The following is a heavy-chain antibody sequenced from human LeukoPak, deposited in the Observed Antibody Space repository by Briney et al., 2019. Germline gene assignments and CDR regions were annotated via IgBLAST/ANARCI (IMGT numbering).Heavy chain of an antibody. Sequence: GRSLRLSCAASGFTFSSYGMHWVRQAPGKGLEWVAVIWYDGSNKYYTDSVKGRFTISRDNSKNTLYLQTNSLRAEDTAVYYCAKGPYHTIYYYYYMDVWGKGTTVTVSS. D-gene: IGHD2-2*01. J-gene: IGHJ6*03. V-gene: IGHV3-33*06. CDR1: GFTFSSYG. CDR3: AKGPYHTIYYYYYMDV. CDR2: IWYDGSNK.